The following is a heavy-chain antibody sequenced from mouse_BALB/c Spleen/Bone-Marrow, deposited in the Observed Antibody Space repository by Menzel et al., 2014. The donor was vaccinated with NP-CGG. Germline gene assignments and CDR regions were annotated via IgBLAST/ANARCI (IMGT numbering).Heavy chain of an antibody. V-gene: IGHV1-18*01. CDR1: GYSFTDYT. CDR2: INPYNGGT. J-gene: IGHJ4*01. Sequence: DVQLQESGPELVKPGASMKISCKASGYSFTDYTMNWVKQSHGKNLEWIGLINPYNGGTTYSQKFKAKATLTVDKSSSTAYMEFLSLTSEDSAVYYCARKYYYAMDFWGQGTSVTVSS. CDR3: ARKYYYAMDF.